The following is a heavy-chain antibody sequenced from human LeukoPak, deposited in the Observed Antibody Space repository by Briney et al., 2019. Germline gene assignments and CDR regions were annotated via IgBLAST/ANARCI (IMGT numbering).Heavy chain of an antibody. CDR1: GFTFKEYG. CDR2: INDNGANT. CDR3: TKGDGGWYPIDY. J-gene: IGHJ4*02. Sequence: PGGSLRLSCAASGFTFKEYGMSWVRQAPGKGLEWGSTINDNGANTHYADSVKGRFTISRDSSKNTLFLQMNSLRADDTARYYCTKGDGGWYPIDYWGQGTLIIVSS. D-gene: IGHD6-19*01. V-gene: IGHV3-23*01.